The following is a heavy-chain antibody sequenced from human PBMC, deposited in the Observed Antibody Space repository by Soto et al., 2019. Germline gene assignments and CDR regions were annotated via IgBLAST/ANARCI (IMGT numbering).Heavy chain of an antibody. J-gene: IGHJ4*02. D-gene: IGHD2-15*01. V-gene: IGHV1-18*01. Sequence: QVQLVQSGTEVKNPGASVKVSCKASGYTFGKYGISWVRQAPGQGLEGVGWISVYHGNTVHAQKFRGRVNMTTDTSTSTAYMELGSLKSDDTAIYYCAKDCSGASCGFDIWGQGTLVTVSS. CDR2: ISVYHGNT. CDR3: AKDCSGASCGFDI. CDR1: GYTFGKYG.